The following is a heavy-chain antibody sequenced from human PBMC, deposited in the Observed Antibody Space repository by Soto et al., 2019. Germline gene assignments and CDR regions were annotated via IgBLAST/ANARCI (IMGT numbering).Heavy chain of an antibody. CDR1: GFAVSNNY. J-gene: IGHJ4*02. D-gene: IGHD3-22*01. V-gene: IGHV3-53*01. Sequence: PGGSLRLSCVASGFAVSNNYMNWVRQAPGKGLEWVSVVYSGGTTYYADSVRGRFIVSRDDSKNTLFLQMSSLRAEDTAVYYCARAGSPFDSDSSGYWGFDHWGQGTLVTVSS. CDR3: ARAGSPFDSDSSGYWGFDH. CDR2: VYSGGTT.